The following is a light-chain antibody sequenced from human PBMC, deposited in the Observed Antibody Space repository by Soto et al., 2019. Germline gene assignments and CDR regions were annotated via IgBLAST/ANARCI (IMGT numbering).Light chain of an antibody. CDR1: QSISSY. J-gene: IGKJ1*01. CDR3: QQSYSSTWT. Sequence: IQMTQSPSSLSASVGDRVTITXRASQSISSYLNWYQQKPGKAPKLLIYAASSLQSGVPSRFSGSGSGTDFTLTISSLQPEDFATYSCQQSYSSTWTFGQGTKVDIK. V-gene: IGKV1-39*01. CDR2: AAS.